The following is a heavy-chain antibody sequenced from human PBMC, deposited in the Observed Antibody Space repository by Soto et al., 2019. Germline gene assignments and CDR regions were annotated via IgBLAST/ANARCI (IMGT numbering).Heavy chain of an antibody. CDR2: INWNGGST. CDR1: GFTFDDYG. J-gene: IGHJ4*02. V-gene: IGHV3-20*04. Sequence: GGSLRLSCAASGFTFDDYGMSWVRQAPGKGLEWVSGINWNGGSTGYADSVKGRFTISRDNSKNTLYLQLNSLRAEDTAVYYCARDKRDLRFLEWSYYFDYWGQGTLVTVSS. D-gene: IGHD3-3*01. CDR3: ARDKRDLRFLEWSYYFDY.